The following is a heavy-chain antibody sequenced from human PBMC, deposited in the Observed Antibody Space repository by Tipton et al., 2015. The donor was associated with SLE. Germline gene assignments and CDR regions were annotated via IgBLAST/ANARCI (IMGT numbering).Heavy chain of an antibody. CDR1: GDSIVTYH. Sequence: TLSLTCTASGDSIVTYHWNWIRQPAGKGLEWIGRIHSSGNINYNPSLKSRVTMSLDASKNQFSLSLRSVTAADTAVYYCARDLPGVTTGQFDYWGQGTLVNVSS. D-gene: IGHD4-11*01. CDR3: ARDLPGVTTGQFDY. V-gene: IGHV4-4*07. J-gene: IGHJ4*02. CDR2: IHSSGNI.